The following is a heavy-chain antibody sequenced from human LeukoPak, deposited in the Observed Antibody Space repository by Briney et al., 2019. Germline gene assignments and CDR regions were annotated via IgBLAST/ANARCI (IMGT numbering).Heavy chain of an antibody. CDR3: ARATYSSSWFDPRGYYYYMDV. CDR1: GYSISSGYY. D-gene: IGHD6-13*01. Sequence: SETLSLTCTVSGYSISSGYYWGWIRQPPGKGLEWIGSIYHSGSTNYNPSLKSRVTISVDTSKNQFSLKLSSVTAADTAVYYCARATYSSSWFDPRGYYYYMDVWGKGTTVTISS. J-gene: IGHJ6*03. V-gene: IGHV4-38-2*02. CDR2: IYHSGST.